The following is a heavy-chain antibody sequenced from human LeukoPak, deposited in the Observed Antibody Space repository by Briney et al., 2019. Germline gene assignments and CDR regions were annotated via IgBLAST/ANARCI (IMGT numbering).Heavy chain of an antibody. Sequence: PGGSLSLSCVASGFTFSSYAMTWVRQAPGTGLEWVALITHTGGDSYYADPVKGRFAISRDNSKNTLYLEMNDLRAEDTALYFCGKDKTSYNWWEVIESWGQGALVTVSS. CDR1: GFTFSSYA. D-gene: IGHD1-1*01. V-gene: IGHV3-23*01. CDR3: GKDKTSYNWWEVIES. J-gene: IGHJ4*02. CDR2: ITHTGGDS.